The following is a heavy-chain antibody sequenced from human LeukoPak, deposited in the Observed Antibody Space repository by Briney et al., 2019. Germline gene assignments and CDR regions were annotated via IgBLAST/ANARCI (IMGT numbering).Heavy chain of an antibody. D-gene: IGHD2-2*02. CDR2: INHSGST. J-gene: IGHJ4*02. CDR3: ARASWRGAATSLYYY. Sequence: SETLSLTCAVYGGSFSGYYWSWIRQPPGKGLEWIGEINHSGSTNYNPSLKSRVTISVDTSKTQFSLKLSSVTAADTAVYYCARASWRGAATSLYYYWGQGTLVTVSS. V-gene: IGHV4-34*01. CDR1: GGSFSGYY.